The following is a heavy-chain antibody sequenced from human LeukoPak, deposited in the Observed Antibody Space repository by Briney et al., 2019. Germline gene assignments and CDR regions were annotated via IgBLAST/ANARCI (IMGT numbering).Heavy chain of an antibody. CDR2: IIPILGIA. D-gene: IGHD3-22*01. Sequence: GASVKVSCKASGGTFSSYAISWVRQAPGQGLEWMGRIIPILGIANYAQKFQGRVTITADKSTSTAYMELSSLRSEDTAVYYCARDRGWYYYDSSGYYCDWFDPWGQGTLVTVSS. CDR3: ARDRGWYYYDSSGYYCDWFDP. CDR1: GGTFSSYA. J-gene: IGHJ5*02. V-gene: IGHV1-69*04.